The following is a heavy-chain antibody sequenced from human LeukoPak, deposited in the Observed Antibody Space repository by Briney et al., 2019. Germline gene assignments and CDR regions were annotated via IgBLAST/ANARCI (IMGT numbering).Heavy chain of an antibody. CDR1: GGSFTIYS. J-gene: IGHJ3*02. CDR2: INHSGST. V-gene: IGHV4-34*01. CDR3: ARALGAFDI. Sequence: SETLSLTCAVYGGSFTIYSWTWIRQPPGKSLEWIGEINHSGSTNYNPSLKSRVTISVDTSKNQFSLKLSSVTAADTAVYYCARALGAFDIWGQGTMVTVSS.